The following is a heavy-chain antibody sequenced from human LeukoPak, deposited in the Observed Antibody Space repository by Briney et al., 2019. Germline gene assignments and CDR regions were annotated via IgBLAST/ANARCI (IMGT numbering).Heavy chain of an antibody. J-gene: IGHJ6*02. D-gene: IGHD6-13*01. CDR3: AKAASSSWPSYYYGMDV. CDR2: ITGSGGNT. CDR1: GFIFSSYS. V-gene: IGHV3-23*01. Sequence: GGSLRLSCAASGFIFSSYSMSWVRQAPGKGLEWVPVITGSGGNTYYADSVKGRFTISKDNSKNTVYLQMSSLRVDDTAVYYCAKAASSSWPSYYYGMDVWGQGTTVTVSS.